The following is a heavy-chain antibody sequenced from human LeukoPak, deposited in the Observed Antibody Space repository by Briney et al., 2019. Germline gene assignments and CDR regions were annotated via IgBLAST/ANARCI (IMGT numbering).Heavy chain of an antibody. CDR3: ARANGDYTHYYYMDV. CDR1: GFTFSSYS. Sequence: PGGSLRLSCAASGFTFSSYSMNWVRQAPGKGLEWVSSISSSSSYIYYADSVKGRFTISRDNAKNSLYLQMNSLRAEDTAVYYCARANGDYTHYYYMDVWGTGTTVTVSS. CDR2: ISSSSSYI. D-gene: IGHD3-16*01. J-gene: IGHJ6*03. V-gene: IGHV3-21*01.